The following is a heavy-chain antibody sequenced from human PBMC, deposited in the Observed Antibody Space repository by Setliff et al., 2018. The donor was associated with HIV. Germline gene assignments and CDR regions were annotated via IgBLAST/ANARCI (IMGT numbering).Heavy chain of an antibody. CDR3: ARDRSSWGTDAFDI. V-gene: IGHV1-18*01. Sequence: ASVKVSCKASGYTFTSYGISWVRQAPGRGLEWMGWISAYNGNTNYAQKLQGRVTMTTDTSTSTAYMELRSLRSDDTAVYYCARDRSSWGTDAFDIWGQGTMVTVSS. CDR2: ISAYNGNT. CDR1: GYTFTSYG. D-gene: IGHD6-13*01. J-gene: IGHJ3*02.